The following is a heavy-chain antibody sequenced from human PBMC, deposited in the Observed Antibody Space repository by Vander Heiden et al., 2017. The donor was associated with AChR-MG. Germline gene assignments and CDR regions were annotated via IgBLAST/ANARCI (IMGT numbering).Heavy chain of an antibody. V-gene: IGHV2-70*04. J-gene: IGHJ6*02. CDR1: GFSLSTSGMR. D-gene: IGHD3-3*01. CDR3: ARDITSFGVVTTGYGMDV. CDR2: IDWDDDK. Sequence: QVTLKESGPALVKPTQTLTLTCTFSGFSLSTSGMRVSWIRQPPGKALEWLARIDWDDDKFYSTSLKTRLTISKDTSKNQVVLTMTNMDPVDTATYYCARDITSFGVVTTGYGMDVWGQGTTVTVSS.